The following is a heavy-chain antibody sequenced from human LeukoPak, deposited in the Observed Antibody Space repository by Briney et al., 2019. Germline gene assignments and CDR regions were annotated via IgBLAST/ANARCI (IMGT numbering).Heavy chain of an antibody. Sequence: SETLSLTCAVYGGSFSGYYWSWIRQAPGKGLEWIGEINHSGSTNYNPSLKSRVTISVDTSKNQFSLKLSSVTAADTAVYYCARSLKYNWNHYEPQPVDYWGQGTLVTVSS. CDR3: ARSLKYNWNHYEPQPVDY. J-gene: IGHJ4*02. CDR2: INHSGST. V-gene: IGHV4-34*01. CDR1: GGSFSGYY. D-gene: IGHD1-14*01.